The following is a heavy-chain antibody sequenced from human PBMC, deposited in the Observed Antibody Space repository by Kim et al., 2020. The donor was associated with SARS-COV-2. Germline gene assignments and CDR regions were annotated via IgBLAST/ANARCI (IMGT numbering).Heavy chain of an antibody. V-gene: IGHV1-2*02. J-gene: IGHJ4*02. Sequence: ASVKVSCKASGYSFTGYFVHWVRQAPGQAFEWMGWISPNNGGTNYAHKFQGRVALTTDTSISAAYMELDSLTSDDTALYFCARGASGSYGAYDHWGQGTLVTVSS. D-gene: IGHD4-17*01. CDR3: ARGASGSYGAYDH. CDR2: ISPNNGGT. CDR1: GYSFTGYF.